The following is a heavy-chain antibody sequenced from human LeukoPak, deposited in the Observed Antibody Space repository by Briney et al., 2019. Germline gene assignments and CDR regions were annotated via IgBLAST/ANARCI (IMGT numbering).Heavy chain of an antibody. V-gene: IGHV4-59*12. CDR1: GGSISNYY. CDR2: IYYSGTT. J-gene: IGHJ3*01. Sequence: SETLSLTCTVSGGSISNYYWSWVRQPPGKGLEWIGYIYYSGTTNYNPSLESRVTISVDTSKNQFSLNLSSVTAADTAVYYCARGFYGSGSYSSPGFHAFDVWGQGTMVTVSS. CDR3: ARGFYGSGSYSSPGFHAFDV. D-gene: IGHD3-10*01.